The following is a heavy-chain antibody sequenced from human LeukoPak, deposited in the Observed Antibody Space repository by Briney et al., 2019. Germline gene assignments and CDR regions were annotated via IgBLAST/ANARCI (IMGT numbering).Heavy chain of an antibody. CDR2: INPNSGDT. Sequence: ASVKVSCKASGYTFTDYYMHWVRQAPGQGLEWMGWINPNSGDTNYAQKFQDRVTMTRDTSISTAYIELNLLRSDDTAVYYCAREVVGATSYFDSWGQGTLVTVSS. CDR1: GYTFTDYY. CDR3: AREVVGATSYFDS. D-gene: IGHD1-26*01. V-gene: IGHV1-2*02. J-gene: IGHJ4*02.